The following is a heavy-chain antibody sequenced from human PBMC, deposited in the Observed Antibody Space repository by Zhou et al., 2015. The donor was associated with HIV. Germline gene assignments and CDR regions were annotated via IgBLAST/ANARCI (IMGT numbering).Heavy chain of an antibody. V-gene: IGHV1-69*01. J-gene: IGHJ3*02. Sequence: QVQLVQSGAEVKKPGSSVKVSCKASGGTFSSYAISWVRQAPGQGLEWMGGIIPIFGTANYAQKFQGRVTITADESTSTAYMELSSLRSEDTAVYYCARDSFNRQGWLQLEGVGLCAFDIWGQGTMVTVSS. D-gene: IGHD5-24*01. CDR1: GGTFSSYA. CDR2: IIPIFGTA. CDR3: ARDSFNRQGWLQLEGVGLCAFDI.